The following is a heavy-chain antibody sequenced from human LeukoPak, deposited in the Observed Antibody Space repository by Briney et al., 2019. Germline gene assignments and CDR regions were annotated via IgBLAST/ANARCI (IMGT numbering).Heavy chain of an antibody. J-gene: IGHJ3*02. CDR1: GFTFSDYF. Sequence: GGSLRLSCAASGFTFSDYFMTWIRQAPGKGLEWVSYISGSGSNKYYADSVKGRFTISRDNAKNSLYLQMNSLRAEDTAFYYCARDLGYKDYVSAFDIWGQGTMVTVSS. V-gene: IGHV3-11*01. D-gene: IGHD5-24*01. CDR3: ARDLGYKDYVSAFDI. CDR2: ISGSGSNK.